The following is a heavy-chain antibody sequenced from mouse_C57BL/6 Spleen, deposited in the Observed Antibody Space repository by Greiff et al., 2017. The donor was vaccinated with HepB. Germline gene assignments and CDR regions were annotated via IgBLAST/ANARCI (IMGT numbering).Heavy chain of an antibody. V-gene: IGHV1-69*01. J-gene: IGHJ1*03. CDR1: GYTFTSYW. D-gene: IGHD2-3*01. Sequence: QVQLQQPGAELVMPGASVKLSCKASGYTFTSYWMHWVKQRPGQGLEWIGEIDPSDSYTNYNQKFKGKSTLTVDKSSSTAYMQLSSLTSEDSAVYYCARGGLYDGYLWYFDVWGTGTTVTVSS. CDR3: ARGGLYDGYLWYFDV. CDR2: IDPSDSYT.